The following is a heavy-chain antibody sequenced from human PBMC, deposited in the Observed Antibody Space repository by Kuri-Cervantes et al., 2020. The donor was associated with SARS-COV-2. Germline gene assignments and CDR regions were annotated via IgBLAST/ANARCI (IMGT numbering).Heavy chain of an antibody. CDR2: INPNSGST. V-gene: IGHV1-2*04. CDR3: ARSYPSRRLVVISQGGAFDI. D-gene: IGHD3-22*01. J-gene: IGHJ3*02. Sequence: ASVKVSCKASGYTFTGYYMHWVRQAPGQGLEWMGWINPNSGSTNYAQKFQGWVTMTRDTSISTDYMELSRLRSDDTAVYYCARSYPSRRLVVISQGGAFDIWGQGTLVTVSS. CDR1: GYTFTGYY.